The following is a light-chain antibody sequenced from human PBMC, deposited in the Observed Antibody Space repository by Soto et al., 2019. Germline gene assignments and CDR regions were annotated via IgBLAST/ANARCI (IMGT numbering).Light chain of an antibody. CDR3: LHPPTFPWT. V-gene: IGKV1-17*01. Sequence: DIQMTQSPSSLSASVGDRVTITCRASQGIGNALDWYQHQPGKAPKRLIYMASSLQGGVPSRFSGSGAGTEFTLTISSLQPEDFATYYCLHPPTFPWTFGQGTKVEIK. CDR2: MAS. CDR1: QGIGNA. J-gene: IGKJ1*01.